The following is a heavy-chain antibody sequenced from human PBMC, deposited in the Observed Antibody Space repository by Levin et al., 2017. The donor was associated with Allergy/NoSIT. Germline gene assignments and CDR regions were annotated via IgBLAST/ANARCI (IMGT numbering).Heavy chain of an antibody. CDR3: AKDLSNTGFCSGGSCYRLDY. D-gene: IGHD2-15*01. J-gene: IGHJ4*02. V-gene: IGHV3-30*18. CDR1: GFTFSSYA. Sequence: PGGSLRLSCEASGFTFSSYAMHWVRQAPARGLEWVAVMSSDGSNKYYADSVKGRFTISRDNSRDTLFLQMNSLRAEDTAVYYCAKDLSNTGFCSGGSCYRLDYWGQGTLVTVSS. CDR2: MSSDGSNK.